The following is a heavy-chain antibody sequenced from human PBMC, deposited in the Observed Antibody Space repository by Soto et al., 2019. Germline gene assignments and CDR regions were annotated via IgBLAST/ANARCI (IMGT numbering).Heavy chain of an antibody. Sequence: GGSLRLSCAASGFTFSSYAVHWVRQAPGKGLEWVAVISYDGSNKYYADSVKGRFTISRDNSKNTLYLQMNSLRAEDTAVYYCAREGELYSLYYYYGMDVWGQGTTVTVSS. CDR2: ISYDGSNK. J-gene: IGHJ6*02. CDR1: GFTFSSYA. V-gene: IGHV3-30-3*01. CDR3: AREGELYSLYYYYGMDV. D-gene: IGHD3-16*01.